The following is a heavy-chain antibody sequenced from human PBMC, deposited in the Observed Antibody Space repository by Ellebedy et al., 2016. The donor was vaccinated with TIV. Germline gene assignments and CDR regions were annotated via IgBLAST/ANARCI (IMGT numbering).Heavy chain of an antibody. CDR3: ARGAGLYGMDV. Sequence: AASVKVSCKASGYSFKAYNMHWLRQAPGQSLHWVGRSNADDGNTIYSQKFQGRVTITRYTSATTDYMELNSLRAEDTAVYYCARGAGLYGMDVWGQGTPVTVSS. CDR2: SNADDGNT. CDR1: GYSFKAYN. J-gene: IGHJ6*02. V-gene: IGHV1-3*01.